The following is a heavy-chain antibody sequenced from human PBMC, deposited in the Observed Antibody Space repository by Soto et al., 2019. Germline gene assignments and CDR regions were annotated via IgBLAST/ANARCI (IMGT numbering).Heavy chain of an antibody. Sequence: SETLSLTCTVSGGSIGSSSYYWGWIRQPPGKGLEWIGSIYYSGSTYYNPSLKSRVTISVDTSKNQFSLKLSSVTAADTAVYYCARRESFVLWFGELRGRAFDIWGQGTMVTV. D-gene: IGHD3-10*01. CDR3: ARRESFVLWFGELRGRAFDI. J-gene: IGHJ3*02. CDR1: GGSIGSSSYY. CDR2: IYYSGST. V-gene: IGHV4-39*01.